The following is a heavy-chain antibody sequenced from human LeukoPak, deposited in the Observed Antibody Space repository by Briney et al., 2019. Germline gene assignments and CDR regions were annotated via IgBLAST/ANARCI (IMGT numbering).Heavy chain of an antibody. CDR3: AKGRRGSSYVHYFDT. CDR2: ISFHGANE. CDR1: GFNFSAYG. V-gene: IGHV3-30*18. D-gene: IGHD3-22*01. J-gene: IGHJ1*01. Sequence: GGSLRLSCTASGFNFSAYGMHWVRQAPGKGLDWVAVISFHGANEYYADSVKGRFTISRDNSNNTLYLQMNSVRAEDTAVYYCAKGRRGSSYVHYFDTWGQGTLVLVSS.